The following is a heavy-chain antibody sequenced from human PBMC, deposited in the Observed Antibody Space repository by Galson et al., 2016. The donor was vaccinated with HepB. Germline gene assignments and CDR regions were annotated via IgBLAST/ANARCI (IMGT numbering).Heavy chain of an antibody. V-gene: IGHV3-23*01. D-gene: IGHD2-15*01. J-gene: IGHJ4*02. CDR2: ITRSGDAT. CDR1: GFSFSNSG. Sequence: SLRFSCAASGFSFSNSGMSWVRQAPGRGLEWVSGITRSGDATRYADFVKGRFTISRDNSKNALYLHMNSLGAEDTAVYYCASLLVTATPDYWGQGTLVTVSS. CDR3: ASLLVTATPDY.